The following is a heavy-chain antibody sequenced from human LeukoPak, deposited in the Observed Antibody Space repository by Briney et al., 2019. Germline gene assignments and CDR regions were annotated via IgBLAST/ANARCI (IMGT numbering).Heavy chain of an antibody. V-gene: IGHV4-34*01. CDR2: INHSGST. J-gene: IGHJ3*02. CDR1: GGSFSGYY. Sequence: SESLSLTCAVYGGSFSGYYWSWIRQPPGKGLEWIGEINHSGSTNYNPSPKSGVTISVDTSKNQFSLKLISVTATDTAVYYCAREPYAFDIWGQGSMVTVSS. CDR3: AREPYAFDI.